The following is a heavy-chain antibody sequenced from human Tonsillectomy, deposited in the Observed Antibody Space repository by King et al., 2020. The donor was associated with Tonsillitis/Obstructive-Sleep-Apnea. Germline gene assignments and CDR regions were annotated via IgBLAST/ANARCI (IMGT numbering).Heavy chain of an antibody. J-gene: IGHJ4*02. CDR3: ARPLGYCSGGSCYSFDY. Sequence: QLVQSGAEVKKPGESLKISCKGSGYSFTSYWIGWVRQMPGKGLEWRGSIYPGDSDTRDSPSFQGQVTISADKSISTAYLQWSSLKASDTAMYYCARPLGYCSGGSCYSFDYWGQGTLVTVSS. D-gene: IGHD2-15*01. CDR1: GYSFTSYW. V-gene: IGHV5-51*01. CDR2: IYPGDSDT.